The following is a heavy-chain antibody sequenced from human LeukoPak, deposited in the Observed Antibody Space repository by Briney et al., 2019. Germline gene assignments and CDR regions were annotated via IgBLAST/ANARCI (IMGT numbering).Heavy chain of an antibody. CDR2: FDPEDGET. V-gene: IGHV1-24*01. J-gene: IGHJ4*02. CDR1: GYTLTELS. Sequence: ASVKVSCKVSGYTLTELSMHWVRQAPGKGLEWMGGFDPEDGETIYAQKFQGRVTMTEDTSTDTAYMELSSLRSEDTAVYYCATGKLRYFDWFPIDYWGQGTLVTVSS. CDR3: ATGKLRYFDWFPIDY. D-gene: IGHD3-9*01.